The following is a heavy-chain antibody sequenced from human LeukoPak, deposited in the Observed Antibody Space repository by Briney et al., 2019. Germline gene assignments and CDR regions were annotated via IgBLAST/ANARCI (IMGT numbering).Heavy chain of an antibody. Sequence: SETLSLTCAVYGGSFSGYYWSWIRQPLGKGLEWIGEINHSGSTNYNPSLKSRVTISVDTSKNQFSLKLSSVTAADTAVYYCARGGPPVAGTNNNWFDPWGQGTLVTVSS. CDR1: GGSFSGYY. J-gene: IGHJ5*02. V-gene: IGHV4-34*01. D-gene: IGHD6-19*01. CDR2: INHSGST. CDR3: ARGGPPVAGTNNNWFDP.